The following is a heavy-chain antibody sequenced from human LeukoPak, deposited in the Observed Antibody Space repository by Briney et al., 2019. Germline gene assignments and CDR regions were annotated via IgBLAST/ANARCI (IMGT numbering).Heavy chain of an antibody. CDR2: IFSGGSTI. V-gene: IGHV3-48*03. D-gene: IGHD2-15*01. CDR1: GFAFSSYT. J-gene: IGHJ4*02. Sequence: GGCLRLSCAASGFAFSSYTMNWVRQAPGKGLEWVSYIFSGGSTIYYTDSVKGRFTISRDNAKSSLYLQMNSLRAEDTAVYYCARDPYCSGGNCYYDGYWGQGTLVTV. CDR3: ARDPYCSGGNCYYDGY.